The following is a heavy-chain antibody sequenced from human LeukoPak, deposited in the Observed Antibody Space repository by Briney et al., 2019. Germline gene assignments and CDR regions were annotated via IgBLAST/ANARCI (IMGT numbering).Heavy chain of an antibody. CDR1: GFTVSSNY. CDR3: AKASDFWNTYYYY. CDR2: TSGSGDRT. J-gene: IGHJ4*02. V-gene: IGHV3-23*01. Sequence: GGSLRLSCAASGFTVSSNYMSWVRQAPGKGLEWVSGTSGSGDRTYYADSVKGRFAISRDNSKNTLYLQMNNLRAEDTAVYYCAKASDFWNTYYYYWGQGTLVTVSS. D-gene: IGHD3-3*01.